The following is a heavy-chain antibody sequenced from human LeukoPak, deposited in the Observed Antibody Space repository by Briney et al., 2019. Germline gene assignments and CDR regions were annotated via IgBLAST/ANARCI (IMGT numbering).Heavy chain of an antibody. V-gene: IGHV1-8*01. D-gene: IGHD3-9*01. CDR1: GYTFTSYD. CDR3: ARGYFDWFQDYFDY. CDR2: MNPNSGNT. J-gene: IGHJ4*02. Sequence: GASVKVSCKASGYTFTSYDINWVRQATGQGLEWMGWMNPNSGNTGYAQKFQGRVTMTRNTSISTAYMELSSLRSEDTAVYYCARGYFDWFQDYFDYWGQGTLVTVSS.